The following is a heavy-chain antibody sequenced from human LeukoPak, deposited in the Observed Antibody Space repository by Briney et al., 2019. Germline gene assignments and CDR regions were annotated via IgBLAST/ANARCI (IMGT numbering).Heavy chain of an antibody. CDR1: GYTLTELS. CDR2: FDPEDGET. CDR3: ATEGTVTTEYYFDY. Sequence: ASVTVSCKVSGYTLTELSMHWVRQAPGKGFEWMGGFDPEDGETIYAQKFQGRVTMTEDTSTDTAYMELSSLRSEDTAVYYCATEGTVTTEYYFDYWGQGTLVTVSS. V-gene: IGHV1-24*01. D-gene: IGHD4-17*01. J-gene: IGHJ4*02.